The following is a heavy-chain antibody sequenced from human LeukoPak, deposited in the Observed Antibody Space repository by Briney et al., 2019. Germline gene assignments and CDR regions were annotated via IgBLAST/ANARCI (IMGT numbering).Heavy chain of an antibody. J-gene: IGHJ4*02. Sequence: AGGSLRLSCVVSGFTFSSCSMNWVRQAPGKGLEWVSYISSSSTTRYYADSVRGRFTISRDNAKNSLYLQMNSLRAEDTAVYYCAREVVVRGEYRFDYWGQGTLVTVSS. CDR2: ISSSSTTR. D-gene: IGHD3-10*01. CDR3: AREVVVRGEYRFDY. CDR1: GFTFSSCS. V-gene: IGHV3-48*04.